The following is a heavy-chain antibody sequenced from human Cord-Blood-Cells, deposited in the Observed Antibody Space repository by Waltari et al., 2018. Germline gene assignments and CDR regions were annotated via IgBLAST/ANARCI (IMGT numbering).Heavy chain of an antibody. CDR2: ISSSSSYI. D-gene: IGHD4-17*01. V-gene: IGHV3-21*01. CDR3: ARASRGDYFDY. J-gene: IGHJ4*02. Sequence: EVQLVESGGGLVTPGGSLRLSCACSGFTFGSYSVNCVRQAPGKGLEWVSSISSSSSYIYYADSVKGRFTISRDNAKNSLYLQMNSLRAEDTAVYYCARASRGDYFDYWGQGTLVTVSS. CDR1: GFTFGSYS.